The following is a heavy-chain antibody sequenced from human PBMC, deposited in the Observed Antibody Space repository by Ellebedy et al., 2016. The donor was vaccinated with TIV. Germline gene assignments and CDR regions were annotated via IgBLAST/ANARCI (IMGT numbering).Heavy chain of an antibody. CDR2: INNGGRTT. Sequence: GESLKISCVASGFTFSGYAMSLVRQAPGKGLEWVSGINNGGRTTSYADSVKGRFTISRDNSSSTLYLQMNSLRAEDSAVYYCAKDMVFGDGKWEIDVWGQGTTVTVSS. J-gene: IGHJ6*02. CDR1: GFTFSGYA. V-gene: IGHV3-23*01. CDR3: AKDMVFGDGKWEIDV. D-gene: IGHD1-26*01.